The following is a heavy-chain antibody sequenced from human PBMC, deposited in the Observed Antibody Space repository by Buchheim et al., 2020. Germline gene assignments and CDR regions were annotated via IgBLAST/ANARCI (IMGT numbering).Heavy chain of an antibody. CDR3: ASTEAYYYGMDV. Sequence: QLQLQQWGAGLLKPSETLSLTCAVYGGSFSGYYWSWIRQPPGKGLEWIGEINHSGSTNYNPSLKSRVTISVDTSKNQFSLKLSSVTAADTAVYYCASTEAYYYGMDVWGQGTT. V-gene: IGHV4-34*01. CDR1: GGSFSGYY. J-gene: IGHJ6*02. CDR2: INHSGST.